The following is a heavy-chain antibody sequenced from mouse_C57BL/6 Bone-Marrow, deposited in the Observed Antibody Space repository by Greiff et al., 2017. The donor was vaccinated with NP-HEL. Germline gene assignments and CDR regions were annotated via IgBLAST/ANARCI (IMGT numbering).Heavy chain of an antibody. CDR2: ISSGSSTI. D-gene: IGHD1-1*01. V-gene: IGHV5-17*01. J-gene: IGHJ2*01. Sequence: DVMLVESGGGLVKPGGSLKLSCAASGFTFSDYGMHWVRQAPEKGLEWVAYISSGSSTIYYADTVKGRFTISRDNAKNTLFLQMTSLRSEDTAMYYCARQGYYGSSCYFDYWGQGTTLTVSS. CDR3: ARQGYYGSSCYFDY. CDR1: GFTFSDYG.